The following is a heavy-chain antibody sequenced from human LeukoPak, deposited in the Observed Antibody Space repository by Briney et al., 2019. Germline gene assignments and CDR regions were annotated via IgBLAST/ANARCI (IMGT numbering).Heavy chain of an antibody. J-gene: IGHJ4*02. CDR1: GFIVSSNS. V-gene: IGHV3-66*01. D-gene: IGHD6-19*01. CDR3: VKDSVVVAGLVNYFDY. Sequence: PGGSLRLSCAASGFIVSSNSMSWVRQAPGKGLEWVSLIYTGGTTYYADSVKGRFIISRDNSKNTLYLQMKGLRAEDTAVYYCVKDSVVVAGLVNYFDYWGQGTLVTVSS. CDR2: IYTGGTT.